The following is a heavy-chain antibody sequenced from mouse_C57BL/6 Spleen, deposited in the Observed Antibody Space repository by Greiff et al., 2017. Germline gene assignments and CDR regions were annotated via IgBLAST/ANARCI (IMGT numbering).Heavy chain of an antibody. J-gene: IGHJ4*01. Sequence: QVQLQQPGAELVRPGSSVKLSCKASGYTFTSYWMHWVKQRPIQGLEWIGNIDPSDSETLYNQKFKDKATLTVDKSSSTAYMQLSSLPSEDSAVYYCAREHYYGSSHAMDYWGQGTSVTVSS. CDR3: AREHYYGSSHAMDY. V-gene: IGHV1-52*01. CDR2: IDPSDSET. CDR1: GYTFTSYW. D-gene: IGHD1-1*01.